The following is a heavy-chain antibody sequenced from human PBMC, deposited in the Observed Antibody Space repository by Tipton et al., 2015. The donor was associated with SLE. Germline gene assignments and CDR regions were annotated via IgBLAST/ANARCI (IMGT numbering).Heavy chain of an antibody. Sequence: TLSLTCAVSGYSIRSGHYWGWIRQPPGKGLEWIGTIYYSGTTYYNPSLESRVTISADTSKNQVSLKLTSVTAADTAVYYCARDRLGTDAFDIWGQGTMVTVSS. CDR1: GYSIRSGHY. CDR3: ARDRLGTDAFDI. D-gene: IGHD1-1*01. CDR2: IYYSGTT. V-gene: IGHV4-38-2*02. J-gene: IGHJ3*02.